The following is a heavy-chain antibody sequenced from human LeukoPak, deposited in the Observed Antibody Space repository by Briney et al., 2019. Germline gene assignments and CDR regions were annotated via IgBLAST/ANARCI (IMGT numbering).Heavy chain of an antibody. D-gene: IGHD4/OR15-4a*01. V-gene: IGHV3-21*01. CDR3: ARWTMGRNIDY. J-gene: IGHJ4*02. CDR1: GFTFSSFA. Sequence: GGSLRLSCAASGFTFSSFAMNWVRQAPGKGLEWVSSISSSSSYIYYADSVKGRFTISRDNAKNSLYLQMNSLRAEDTAVYYCARWTMGRNIDYWGQGTLVTVSS. CDR2: ISSSSSYI.